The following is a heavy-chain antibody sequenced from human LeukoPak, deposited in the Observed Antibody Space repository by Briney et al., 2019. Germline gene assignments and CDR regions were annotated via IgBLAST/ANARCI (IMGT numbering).Heavy chain of an antibody. V-gene: IGHV4-30-4*08. J-gene: IGHJ4*02. CDR1: GGSFSGYY. CDR2: IYYSGST. Sequence: KPSETLSLTCAVYGGSFSGYYWSWIRQPPGKGLEWIGYIYYSGSTYYNPSLKSRVTISVDTSKNQFSLKLSSVTAADTAVYYCARVDIVVVWGQGTLVTVSS. CDR3: ARVDIVVV. D-gene: IGHD2-2*01.